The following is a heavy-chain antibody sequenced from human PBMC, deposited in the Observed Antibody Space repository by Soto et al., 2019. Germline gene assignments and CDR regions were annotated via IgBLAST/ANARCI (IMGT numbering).Heavy chain of an antibody. J-gene: IGHJ5*02. CDR1: GGSFSGYY. Sequence: SETLSLTCAVYGGSFSGYYWSWIRQPPGEGLEWIGEINHSGSTNYNPSLKSRVTISVDTSKNQFSLKLSSVTAADTAVYYCARRMVYPDNWFDPWGQGTLVTVSS. CDR3: ARRMVYPDNWFDP. CDR2: INHSGST. V-gene: IGHV4-34*01. D-gene: IGHD3-10*01.